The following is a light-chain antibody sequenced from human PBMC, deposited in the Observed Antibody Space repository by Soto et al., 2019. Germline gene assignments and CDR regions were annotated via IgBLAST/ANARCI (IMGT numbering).Light chain of an antibody. V-gene: IGLV1-44*01. CDR1: SSNIGTYS. J-gene: IGLJ2*01. CDR2: TND. Sequence: QSVLTQAPSASGTPGQRVTISCSGSSSNIGTYSVNWYQQLPGTAPKLLIYTNDQRPPGVPDRFSGSKSGTSASLAIGGLQSEDEATYDCAAWDDSLSGFVAFGGGTKLTVL. CDR3: AAWDDSLSGFVA.